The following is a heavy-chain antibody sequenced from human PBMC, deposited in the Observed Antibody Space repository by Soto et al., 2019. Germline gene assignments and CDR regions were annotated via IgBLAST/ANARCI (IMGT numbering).Heavy chain of an antibody. CDR1: GGSISGYY. V-gene: IGHV4-59*01. CDR2: VYYSGST. D-gene: IGHD3-10*01. CDR3: ARLWTDAFDI. Sequence: SETLSLTCTVSGGSISGYYWSWFRQPPGKGLEWIASVYYSGSTNYNPSLKSRVTISVDTSKTQFSLKLSSVTAADTAVYYGARLWTDAFDIWGQGTMVTVS. J-gene: IGHJ3*02.